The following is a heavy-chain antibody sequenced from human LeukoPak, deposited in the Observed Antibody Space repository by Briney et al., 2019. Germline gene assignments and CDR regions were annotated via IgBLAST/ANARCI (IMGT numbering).Heavy chain of an antibody. V-gene: IGHV4-39*01. CDR1: GGSISSGGYY. Sequence: SQTLSLTCTVSGGSISSGGYYWGWIRQPPGKGLEWIGSIYYSGSTYYNPSLKSRVTISVDTSKNQFSLKLSSVTAADTAVYYCAGGRGSYMDYWGQGTLVTVSS. D-gene: IGHD1-26*01. CDR3: AGGRGSYMDY. CDR2: IYYSGST. J-gene: IGHJ4*02.